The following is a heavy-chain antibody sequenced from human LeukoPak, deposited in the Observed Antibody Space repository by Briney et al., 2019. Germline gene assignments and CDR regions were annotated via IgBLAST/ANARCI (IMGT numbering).Heavy chain of an antibody. D-gene: IGHD6-13*01. CDR2: VNHSGST. J-gene: IGHJ4*02. V-gene: IGHV4-34*01. CDR3: ARHRQQLVPGALDY. CDR1: GESFSGHY. Sequence: SETLSLTCAVYGESFSGHYWSWIRQPPGKGLEWIGEVNHSGSTNHNPSLKSRVTMAVDTSKSHFSLRLSSVTAADTALYYCARHRQQLVPGALDYWGQGTLVTVSS.